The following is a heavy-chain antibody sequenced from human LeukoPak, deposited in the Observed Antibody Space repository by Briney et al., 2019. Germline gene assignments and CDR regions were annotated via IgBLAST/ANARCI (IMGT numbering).Heavy chain of an antibody. CDR2: ISGSGGST. CDR1: GFTFSSYA. Sequence: TGGSLRLSCAASGFTFSSYAMSWVRQAPGKGLEWVSAISGSGGSTYYADSVKGRFTISRDNSKNTLYLQMNSLRAEDTAVYYCAKASRSLGITMIVPLGYWGQGTLVTVSS. J-gene: IGHJ4*02. V-gene: IGHV3-23*01. D-gene: IGHD3-22*01. CDR3: AKASRSLGITMIVPLGY.